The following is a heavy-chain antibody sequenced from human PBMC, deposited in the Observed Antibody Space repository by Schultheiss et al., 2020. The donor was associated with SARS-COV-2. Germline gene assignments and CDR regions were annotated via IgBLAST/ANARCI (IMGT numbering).Heavy chain of an antibody. Sequence: GGSLRLSCAASGFTFSGSAMHWVRQASGKGLEWVGRIRSKANSYATAYAASVKGRFTISRDDSKNTAYLQMNSLKTEDTAVYYCTTQGIYGGRPTWGQGTLVTVSS. CDR1: GFTFSGSA. D-gene: IGHD2/OR15-2a*01. CDR2: IRSKANSYAT. J-gene: IGHJ5*02. V-gene: IGHV3-73*01. CDR3: TTQGIYGGRPT.